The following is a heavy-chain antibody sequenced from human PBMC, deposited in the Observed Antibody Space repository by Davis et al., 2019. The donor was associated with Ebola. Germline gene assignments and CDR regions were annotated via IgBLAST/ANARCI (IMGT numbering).Heavy chain of an antibody. V-gene: IGHV3-23*01. CDR2: ISDSGDST. J-gene: IGHJ4*02. Sequence: GESLKISCTASGFTFSSYAMSWVRQAPGKVLEWVSGISDSGDSTEYIDSVKGRFTISRDNSKNTLHLQMNSLRAEDTAVYYCAKALYFGLVVHYFDSWGQGTLVTVSS. CDR3: AKALYFGLVVHYFDS. D-gene: IGHD3-3*01. CDR1: GFTFSSYA.